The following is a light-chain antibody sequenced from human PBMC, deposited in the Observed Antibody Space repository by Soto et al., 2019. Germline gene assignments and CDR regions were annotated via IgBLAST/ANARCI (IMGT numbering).Light chain of an antibody. CDR2: EVS. Sequence: QSALTQPASVSESPGQSITISCAGTSSDIGDYNYVSWYQQHPGKAPKLLIYEVSNRPSGVANRFSGSKSGNTASLTITGRQAEDEADYYCSSYTRSSTGGYVFGTGTQLTVL. J-gene: IGLJ1*01. CDR1: SSDIGDYNY. V-gene: IGLV2-14*01. CDR3: SSYTRSSTGGYV.